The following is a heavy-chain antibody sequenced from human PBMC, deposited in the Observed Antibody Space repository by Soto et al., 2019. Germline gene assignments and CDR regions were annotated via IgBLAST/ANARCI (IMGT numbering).Heavy chain of an antibody. Sequence: GASVKVSCKASGGTFSSYAISWVRQAPGQGLEWMGWINPNSGGTNYAQKFQGRVTMTRDTSISTAYMELSRLRSDDTAVYYCARDFYITMVRGVTDYYYYGMDVWGQGTTVTVSS. CDR1: GGTFSSYA. J-gene: IGHJ6*02. V-gene: IGHV1-2*02. CDR2: INPNSGGT. CDR3: ARDFYITMVRGVTDYYYYGMDV. D-gene: IGHD3-10*01.